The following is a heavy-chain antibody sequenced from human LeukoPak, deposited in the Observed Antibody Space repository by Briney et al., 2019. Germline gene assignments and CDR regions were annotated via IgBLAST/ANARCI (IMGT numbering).Heavy chain of an antibody. CDR3: ANSEGDY. CDR1: GFIFSSYG. CDR2: ISGSGGST. J-gene: IGHJ4*02. V-gene: IGHV3-23*01. Sequence: GGSLRLSCAASGFIFSSYGMSWVRQAPGKGLEWVSGISGSGGSTYYADSVKGRFTISRDNPKNTLYLQMNSLRAEDTAVYYCANSEGDYWGQGTLVTVSS.